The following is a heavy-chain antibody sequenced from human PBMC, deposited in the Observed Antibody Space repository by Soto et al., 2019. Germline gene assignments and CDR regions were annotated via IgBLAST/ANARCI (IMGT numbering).Heavy chain of an antibody. CDR3: AREIRYYYGMDV. CDR2: IYYSGST. J-gene: IGHJ6*02. CDR1: GGSISSGDYY. Sequence: SETLSLTCTVSGGSISSGDYYWSWIRQPPGKGLEWIGYIYYSGSTYYNPSLKSRVTISVDTSKNQFSLKLSSVTAADTAVYYCAREIRYYYGMDVWGQGTTVTAP. V-gene: IGHV4-30-4*01.